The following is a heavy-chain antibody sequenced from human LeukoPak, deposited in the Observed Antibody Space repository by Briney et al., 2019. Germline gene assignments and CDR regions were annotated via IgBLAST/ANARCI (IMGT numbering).Heavy chain of an antibody. CDR3: ARDELASNYLLGY. D-gene: IGHD4-11*01. Sequence: PGGSLRLSCAASGFTFSSYAMHWVRQAPGKGLEWVAVISYDGSNKYYADSVKGRFTISRDNSKNTLYLQMNSLRAEDTAVYYCARDELASNYLLGYWGQGTLVTVSS. V-gene: IGHV3-30-3*01. CDR2: ISYDGSNK. J-gene: IGHJ4*02. CDR1: GFTFSSYA.